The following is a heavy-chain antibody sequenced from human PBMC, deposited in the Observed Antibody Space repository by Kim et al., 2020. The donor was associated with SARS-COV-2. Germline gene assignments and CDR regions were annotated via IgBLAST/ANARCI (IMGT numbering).Heavy chain of an antibody. CDR3: ARGSSDYYIDAFDF. CDR2: ISRSGSTI. CDR1: GFTFSDFY. D-gene: IGHD3-3*01. J-gene: IGHJ3*01. V-gene: IGHV3-11*04. Sequence: GGSLRLSCTASGFTFSDFYMNWIRQAPGKGLEWVSYISRSGSTIKYADSVKGRFTISRDNAKKSLYLQMNSLRAEDMAVYYCARGSSDYYIDAFDFWGQGTMVTVSS.